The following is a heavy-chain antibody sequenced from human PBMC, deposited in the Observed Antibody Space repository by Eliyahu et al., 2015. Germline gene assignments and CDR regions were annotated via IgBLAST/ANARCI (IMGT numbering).Heavy chain of an antibody. D-gene: IGHD3-22*01. Sequence: EVQLVESGGGLVQPGGSLRLSCAASGFTFXSYWMXWVRQAPGKGLGWVANIKQDGSEKYYVESLKGRFTISRDNAKNSLYLQMNSLGGEDTAVYYCARGPPDSSGYYYVYWGQGTLVTVSS. J-gene: IGHJ4*02. V-gene: IGHV3-7*01. CDR3: ARGPPDSSGYYYVY. CDR1: GFTFXSYW. CDR2: IKQDGSEK.